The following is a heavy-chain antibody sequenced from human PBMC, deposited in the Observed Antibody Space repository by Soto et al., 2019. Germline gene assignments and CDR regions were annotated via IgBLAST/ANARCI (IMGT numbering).Heavy chain of an antibody. Sequence: EVQLVETGGGLIQPGGSLRLSCAASEFTVSSNYMSWVRQAPGKGLEWVSVIYSGGSTYYADSVKGRFTISRDNSKNTLYLQMNSLRAEDTAVYYCARGGGSGSYYYTGLNWCDPWGQGTLVTVSS. CDR3: ARGGGSGSYYYTGLNWCDP. CDR1: EFTVSSNY. V-gene: IGHV3-53*02. CDR2: IYSGGST. J-gene: IGHJ5*02. D-gene: IGHD3-10*01.